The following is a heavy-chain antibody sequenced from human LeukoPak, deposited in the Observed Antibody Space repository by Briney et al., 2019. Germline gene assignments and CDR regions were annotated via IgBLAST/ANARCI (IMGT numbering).Heavy chain of an antibody. Sequence: GGSLRLSCTASGFTFSSYWMSWVRQAPGKGLEWVANIQQDGSAKYYVDSLKGRLAISRDNAKNSLYLQMNSLRAEDTAVYYCARFAEVWGSYRRFDYWGQGTLVTVSS. CDR2: IQQDGSAK. J-gene: IGHJ4*02. CDR1: GFTFSSYW. V-gene: IGHV3-7*01. CDR3: ARFAEVWGSYRRFDY. D-gene: IGHD3-16*02.